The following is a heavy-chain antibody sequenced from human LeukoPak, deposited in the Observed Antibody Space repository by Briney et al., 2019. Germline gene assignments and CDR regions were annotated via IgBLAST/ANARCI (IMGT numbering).Heavy chain of an antibody. J-gene: IGHJ4*02. CDR1: GFTFSSYG. CDR3: AKDPATMVRGVIARVFDY. Sequence: GGSLRLSCAASGFTFSSYGMSWVRQAPGKGLEWVSAISGSGGSTYYADSVKGRFTISRDNSKNTLYLQMSSLRAEDTAVYYCAKDPATMVRGVIARVFDYWGQGTLVTVSS. CDR2: ISGSGGST. D-gene: IGHD3-10*01. V-gene: IGHV3-23*01.